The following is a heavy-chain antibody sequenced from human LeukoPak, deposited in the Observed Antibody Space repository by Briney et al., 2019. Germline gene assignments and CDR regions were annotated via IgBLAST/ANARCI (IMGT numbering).Heavy chain of an antibody. CDR3: AREGTTYGDYVGY. V-gene: IGHV4-39*07. CDR2: IYYSGST. J-gene: IGHJ4*02. CDR1: GGSIGSSSYY. D-gene: IGHD1-1*01. Sequence: SETLSLTCTVSGGSIGSSSYYWGWIRQPPGKGLEWIGSIYYSGSTYYNPSLKSRVTISVDTSKNQFSLKLSSVTAADTAVYYCAREGTTYGDYVGYWGQGTLVTVSS.